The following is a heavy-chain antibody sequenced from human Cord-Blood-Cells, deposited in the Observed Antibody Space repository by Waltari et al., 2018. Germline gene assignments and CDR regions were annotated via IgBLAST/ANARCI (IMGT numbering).Heavy chain of an antibody. Sequence: VQLVPSGAEVKRPGASVQVSCEVSGYTLTELTMHWVRQAPGKGLEWMGGFDPEDGETIYAQKFQGRVTMTEDTSTDTAYMELSSLRSEDTAVYYCATREPTTVTRAFDYWGQGTLVTVSS. D-gene: IGHD4-17*01. CDR2: FDPEDGET. V-gene: IGHV1-24*01. CDR3: ATREPTTVTRAFDY. J-gene: IGHJ4*02. CDR1: GYTLTELT.